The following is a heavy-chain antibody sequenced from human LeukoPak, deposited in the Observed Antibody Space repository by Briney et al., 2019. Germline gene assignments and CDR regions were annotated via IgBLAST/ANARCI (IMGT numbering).Heavy chain of an antibody. CDR3: AKAPVTSCRGAFCYPFDY. V-gene: IGHV3-23*01. CDR1: GFSFSSYA. D-gene: IGHD2-15*01. J-gene: IGHJ4*02. CDR2: MSSSDDGR. Sequence: GGSLRLSCATSGFSFSSYAMSWVRQAPGKGLEWVSAMSSSDDGRYYAASVRGRFTISRDTSRSTLYLQMNSLGAEDAAVYYCAKAPVTSCRGAFCYPFDYWGQGTLVTVSS.